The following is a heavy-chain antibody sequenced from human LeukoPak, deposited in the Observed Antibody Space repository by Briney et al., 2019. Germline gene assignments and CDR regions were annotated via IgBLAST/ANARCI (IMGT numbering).Heavy chain of an antibody. D-gene: IGHD1-26*01. CDR1: GYTFTSYY. J-gene: IGHJ6*02. CDR3: ARWETPHGMDV. V-gene: IGHV1-46*01. Sequence: ASVKGSCKASGYTFTSYYMHWVRQAPGQGLEWMGIINPSGGSTSYAQKFQGRVTMTRDTSTSTVYMELSSLRSEDTAVYYCARWETPHGMDVWGQGTTVTVSS. CDR2: INPSGGST.